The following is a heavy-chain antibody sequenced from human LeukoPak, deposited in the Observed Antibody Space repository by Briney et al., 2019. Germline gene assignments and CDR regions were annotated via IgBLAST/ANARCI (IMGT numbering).Heavy chain of an antibody. D-gene: IGHD1-26*01. Sequence: PSETLSLTCTVSGGSISSGGHYWSWIRQHPGKGLEWIGYIYYSGSTYYNPSLKSRVTISVDTSKNQFSLKLSSVTAADTAVYYCARGVVGATKVDYWGQGTLVTVSS. CDR1: GGSISSGGHY. V-gene: IGHV4-31*03. CDR3: ARGVVGATKVDY. CDR2: IYYSGST. J-gene: IGHJ4*02.